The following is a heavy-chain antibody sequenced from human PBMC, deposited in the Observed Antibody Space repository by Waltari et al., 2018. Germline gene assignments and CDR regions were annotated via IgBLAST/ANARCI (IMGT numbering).Heavy chain of an antibody. CDR2: INQDGSKI. V-gene: IGHV3-7*01. D-gene: IGHD6-13*01. J-gene: IGHJ4*02. CDR1: GFTLRRYC. CDR3: ARAWAAAGSF. Sequence: EVQLVESGGHLVQPGGSLRLSCAASGFTLRRYCMAGVRQAPGKGLEWVANINQDGSKIYYVDSVKGRFTISRDNAKNSVSLQMNSLRDEDTAVYYCARAWAAAGSFWGQGTLVTVSP.